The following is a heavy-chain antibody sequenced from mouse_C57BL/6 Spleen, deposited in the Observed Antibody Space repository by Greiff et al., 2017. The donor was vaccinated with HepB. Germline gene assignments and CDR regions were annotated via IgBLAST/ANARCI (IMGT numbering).Heavy chain of an antibody. V-gene: IGHV1-7*01. CDR1: GYTFTSYW. Sequence: QVQLQQSGAELAKPGASVKLSCKASGYTFTSYWMHWVKQRPGQGLEWIGYINPSSGYTKYNQKFKDKATLTADKSSSTAYMQLSSLTYEDSAVYYCAREPITTVVATDYWGQGTTLTVSS. D-gene: IGHD1-1*01. CDR2: INPSSGYT. J-gene: IGHJ2*01. CDR3: AREPITTVVATDY.